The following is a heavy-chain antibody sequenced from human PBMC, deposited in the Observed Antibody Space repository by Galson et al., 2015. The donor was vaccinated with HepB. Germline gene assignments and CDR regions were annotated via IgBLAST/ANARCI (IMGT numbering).Heavy chain of an antibody. Sequence: SLRLSCAASGFTFCSYGMHWVRQAPGKGLEWVAVISYDGGNKYYGDSVKGRFTFSRDNSQNTLHLQMNRLRAEDSAVYYCAKEWMRSGSYIQSFYHYGMPVWGHGTTVTVSS. CDR1: GFTFCSYG. CDR3: AKEWMRSGSYIQSFYHYGMPV. J-gene: IGHJ6*02. CDR2: ISYDGGNK. V-gene: IGHV3-30*18. D-gene: IGHD1-26*01.